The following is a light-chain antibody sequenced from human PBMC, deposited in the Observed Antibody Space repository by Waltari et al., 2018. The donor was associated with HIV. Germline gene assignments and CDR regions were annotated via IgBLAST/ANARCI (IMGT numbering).Light chain of an antibody. CDR2: GDD. CDR1: SFNIGRNF. CDR3: AAWDDSLSGWV. Sequence: QSVLTQPPSASGTPGQRVIISCSGSSFNIGRNFVSWYQQVPGTAPKVLMYGDDQRPSGVPARFSGSKSGTSASLAISGLQSEDEADYYCAAWDDSLSGWVFGGGTKVTVL. J-gene: IGLJ3*02. V-gene: IGLV1-47*02.